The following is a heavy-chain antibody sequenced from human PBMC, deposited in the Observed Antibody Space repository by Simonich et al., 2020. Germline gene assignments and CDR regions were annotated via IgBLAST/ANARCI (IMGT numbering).Heavy chain of an antibody. CDR2: MNPNSVNP. V-gene: IGHV1-8*02. Sequence: QVQLVQSGAEVKKPGASVKVSCKASGYTFTSYDINWVRQATGQGLEWMRWMNPNSVNPGYAQKLQGRVTMTRNTSISTAYMELRSLRSEDTAVYYCARSRYCTNGVCYNWFDPWGQGTLVTVSS. J-gene: IGHJ5*02. CDR1: GYTFTSYD. CDR3: ARSRYCTNGVCYNWFDP. D-gene: IGHD2-8*01.